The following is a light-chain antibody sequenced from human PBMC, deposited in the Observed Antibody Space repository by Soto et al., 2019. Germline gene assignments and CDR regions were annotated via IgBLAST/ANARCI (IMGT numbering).Light chain of an antibody. Sequence: EIVMTQSPATLSVSPGERATLSCRASQSVSSDLAWYQQRPGQAPRLLMYGASTRATGIPARFSGSGSGTAFTLTISSLQSEDFAVYYCQQYNQWPPWTFGQGTKVEIK. J-gene: IGKJ1*01. V-gene: IGKV3-15*01. CDR3: QQYNQWPPWT. CDR1: QSVSSD. CDR2: GAS.